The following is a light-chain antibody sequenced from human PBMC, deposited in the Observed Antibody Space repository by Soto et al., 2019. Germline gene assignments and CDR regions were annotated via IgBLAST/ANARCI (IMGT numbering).Light chain of an antibody. CDR3: MQGTHWPWT. V-gene: IGKV2-30*01. Sequence: DVVMTQSPLSLPVTLGQPASISCRSSQSLVSSDGNSYLNWYHQRPGQSPRRLIYKVSNRDSGVPDRFSGSGSGTDFTLKISGVEAEDVGLYYCMQGTHWPWTLGQGTRVEIK. CDR2: KVS. CDR1: QSLVSSDGNSY. J-gene: IGKJ1*01.